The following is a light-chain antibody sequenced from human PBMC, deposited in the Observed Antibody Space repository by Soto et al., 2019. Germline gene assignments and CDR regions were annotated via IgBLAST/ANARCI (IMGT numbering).Light chain of an antibody. CDR3: QQYLTPTWT. J-gene: IGKJ1*01. V-gene: IGKV4-1*01. CDR1: QSLSRTSSNRDP. Sequence: DIVITQYPDSLALSLGERATINCRSSQSLSRTSSNRDPLASYQPKPGQPPKVLFSWASTRDSRVPDRFSGTGCWTDFTLTISSLQAEDVAVYYCQQYLTPTWTFGQGTEVQIK. CDR2: WAS.